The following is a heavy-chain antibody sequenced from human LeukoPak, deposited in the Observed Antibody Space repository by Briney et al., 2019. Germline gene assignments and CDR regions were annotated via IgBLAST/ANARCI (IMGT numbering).Heavy chain of an antibody. D-gene: IGHD5-24*01. Sequence: ASVKVSCKASGYTFTDYYIHWLRQAPGQGLESMEWINRNSGGTKSPQKFQGRVTMTRDTSISTVYMELSSLRSDDTAVYYCAGTCPRDGYNGPCYWGQGTLVTVSS. CDR3: AGTCPRDGYNGPCY. CDR2: INRNSGGT. CDR1: GYTFTDYY. V-gene: IGHV1-2*02. J-gene: IGHJ4*02.